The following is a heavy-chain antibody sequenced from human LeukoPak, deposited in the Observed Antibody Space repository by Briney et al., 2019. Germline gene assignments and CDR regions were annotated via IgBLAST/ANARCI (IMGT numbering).Heavy chain of an antibody. CDR2: ISTYNGNT. D-gene: IGHD5-18*01. CDR1: GYTFTTYG. CDR3: ARDRMDTGTYFDY. J-gene: IGHJ4*02. V-gene: IGHV1-18*01. Sequence: EASVKVSCKSSGYTFTTYGITWVRQAPGQGLEWMGWISTYNGNTNYTQKLQGRVTMTTDTSTSTDYMELRSLRSDDTSMYYCARDRMDTGTYFDYWGQGTLVTVSS.